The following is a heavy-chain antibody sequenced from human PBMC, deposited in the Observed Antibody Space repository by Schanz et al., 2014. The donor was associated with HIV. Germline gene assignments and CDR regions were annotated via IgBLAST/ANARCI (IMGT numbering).Heavy chain of an antibody. CDR3: AKTSITLGMDV. D-gene: IGHD1-20*01. Sequence: VQLVESGGGLVQPGGSLRLSCGASGFTFSSYVMHWVRQAPGKGLEWVAVIWYDGSNKYYADSVKGRFTISRDNSKNTVYVQMNSLRAEDTAIYYCAKTSITLGMDVWGQGTLVSVSS. CDR2: IWYDGSNK. CDR1: GFTFSSYV. J-gene: IGHJ4*02. V-gene: IGHV3-33*08.